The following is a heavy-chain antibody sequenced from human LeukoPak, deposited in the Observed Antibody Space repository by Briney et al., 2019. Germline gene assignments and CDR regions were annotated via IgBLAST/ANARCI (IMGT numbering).Heavy chain of an antibody. J-gene: IGHJ4*02. V-gene: IGHV3-11*01. CDR3: ARSIPYGTTWYGRSDY. CDR1: GFTFSDYY. Sequence: GGSLRLSCAASGFTFSDYYMSWIRQAPGKGLEWVSYISSSGSTIYYADSVKGRFTISRDNALNSLYLQMNSLRAEDTAIYYCARSIPYGTTWYGRSDYWGQGTLVTVSS. D-gene: IGHD6-13*01. CDR2: ISSSGSTI.